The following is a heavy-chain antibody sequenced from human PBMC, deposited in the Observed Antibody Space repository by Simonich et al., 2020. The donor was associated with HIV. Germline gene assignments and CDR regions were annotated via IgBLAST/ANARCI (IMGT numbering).Heavy chain of an antibody. CDR3: AKDKGAYYGSGSPVY. D-gene: IGHD3-10*01. J-gene: IGHJ4*02. CDR1: GFTFDDYA. Sequence: EVQLVESGGGLVQHGRSLRLSCAASGFTFDDYAMHWVRQAPGKGLEWVSGISWNSGSIGYADSVKSRFTISRDNAKNSLYLQMNSLRAEDTALYYCAKDKGAYYGSGSPVYWGQGTLVTVSS. V-gene: IGHV3-9*01. CDR2: ISWNSGSI.